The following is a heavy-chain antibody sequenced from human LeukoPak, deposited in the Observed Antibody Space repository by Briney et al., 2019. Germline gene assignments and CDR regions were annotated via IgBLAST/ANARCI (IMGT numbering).Heavy chain of an antibody. D-gene: IGHD2-8*01. Sequence: GSVTVSCKASGYTFTSYYMHWVRQAPGQGVEGMGLINPSGGSTNYAQKFQGRVTMTRDTSISTAYMEVSRLRYDDTAVYYCARDFGSGYCTNGVCYKVGIYYYYYMDVWGKGTTVTVSS. CDR1: GYTFTSYY. CDR2: INPSGGST. CDR3: ARDFGSGYCTNGVCYKVGIYYYYYMDV. J-gene: IGHJ6*03. V-gene: IGHV1-46*01.